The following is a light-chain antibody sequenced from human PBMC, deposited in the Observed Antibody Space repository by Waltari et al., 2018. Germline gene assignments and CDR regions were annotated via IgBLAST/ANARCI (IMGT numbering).Light chain of an antibody. CDR2: EVS. V-gene: IGLV2-23*02. CDR3: CSYAGFSFWV. Sequence: QSALTQPASVSGSPGQSITISCTGTSSNVGRSNLVSWYQQYPGKAPKLMIYEVSKRPSGVSNRFSGSKSGDTASLTISGLQAEDEADYYCCSYAGFSFWVFGGGTKVTVL. CDR1: SSNVGRSNL. J-gene: IGLJ3*02.